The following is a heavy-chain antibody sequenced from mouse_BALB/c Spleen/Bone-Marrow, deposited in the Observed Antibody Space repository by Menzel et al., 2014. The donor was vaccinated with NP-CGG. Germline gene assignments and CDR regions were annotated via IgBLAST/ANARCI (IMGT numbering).Heavy chain of an antibody. D-gene: IGHD2-1*01. Sequence: VQRVESGPGLVQPSQSLSITCTVSGFSLXKHGVHWIRQSPGKSLEWLGVIWGGGSTDYNAAFISRLSISKDNSKSQVVFKMNSLEVNDRAMYYCARGNYGAWFTHWGQGTLVTVSA. J-gene: IGHJ3*01. CDR2: IWGGGST. CDR3: ARGNYGAWFTH. V-gene: IGHV2-2*02. CDR1: GFSLXKHG.